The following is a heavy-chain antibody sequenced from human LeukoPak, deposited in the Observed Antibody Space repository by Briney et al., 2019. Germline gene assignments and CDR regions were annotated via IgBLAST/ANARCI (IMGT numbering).Heavy chain of an antibody. J-gene: IGHJ5*02. V-gene: IGHV3-23*01. D-gene: IGHD3-10*01. CDR1: GFTFSSYA. CDR2: ISGSGGST. Sequence: PGGSLRLSCAASGFTFSSYAMSWVRQAPGKGLEWVSAISGSGGSTYYADSVKGRFTISRDNSKNTLYLQMNSLRAEDTAVYYCAKARPDYYGSGSYYNWFDPWGQGTLVTVSS. CDR3: AKARPDYYGSGSYYNWFDP.